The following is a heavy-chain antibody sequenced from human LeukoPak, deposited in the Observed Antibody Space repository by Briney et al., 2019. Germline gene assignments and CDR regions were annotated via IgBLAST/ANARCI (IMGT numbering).Heavy chain of an antibody. CDR3: AKDMTIYGVAGQFDY. Sequence: PGGSLRLSCAASGFTFSSYGMHWVRQAPGKGLEWVAVISYDGSNKYYADSVKGRFTISRDNSKNTLYLQMNSLRAEDTAAYYCAKDMTIYGVAGQFDYWGQGTLVTVSS. J-gene: IGHJ4*02. CDR1: GFTFSSYG. CDR2: ISYDGSNK. D-gene: IGHD6-19*01. V-gene: IGHV3-30*18.